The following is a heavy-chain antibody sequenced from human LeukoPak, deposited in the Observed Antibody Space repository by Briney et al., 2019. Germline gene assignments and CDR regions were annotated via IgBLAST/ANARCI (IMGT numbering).Heavy chain of an antibody. CDR2: MNPNSGNT. Sequence: ASVKVSCKASGYTFTSYDINWVRQATGQGLEWMGWMNPNSGNTGYAQKFQGRVTITRNTSISTAYMELSSLRSEDTAVYYCHLSTTTVTTWRGAHYYYYYMDVWGKGTTVTVSS. CDR3: HLSTTTVTTWRGAHYYYYYMDV. CDR1: GYTFTSYD. J-gene: IGHJ6*03. V-gene: IGHV1-8*03. D-gene: IGHD4-17*01.